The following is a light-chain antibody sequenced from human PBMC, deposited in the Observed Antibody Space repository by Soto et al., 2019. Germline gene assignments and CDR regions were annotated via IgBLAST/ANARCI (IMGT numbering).Light chain of an antibody. J-gene: IGKJ1*01. Sequence: DIQMTQSPSSLSASVGDRVTITCRASQIISSYLNWYQQRPGKAPKLLIYAASSLQSGVPSRFSGSGSGTDLTLTISSLQPEDFATYYCQQSSEATWTFGQGTKVDI. V-gene: IGKV1-39*01. CDR2: AAS. CDR1: QIISSY. CDR3: QQSSEATWT.